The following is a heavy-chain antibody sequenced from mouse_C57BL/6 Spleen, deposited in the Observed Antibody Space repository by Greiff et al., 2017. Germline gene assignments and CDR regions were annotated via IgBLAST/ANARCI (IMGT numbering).Heavy chain of an antibody. D-gene: IGHD1-1*01. CDR1: GYTFTSYW. CDR3: ARWGHYYGSSYYFDY. CDR2: IYPGSGST. Sequence: QVQLQQPGAELVKPGASVKMSCKASGYTFTSYWITWVKQRPGQGLEWIGDIYPGSGSTNYNEKFKSKATLTVDTSSSTAYMQLSSLTSGDSAVYYCARWGHYYGSSYYFDYWGQGTTRTVSS. V-gene: IGHV1-55*01. J-gene: IGHJ2*01.